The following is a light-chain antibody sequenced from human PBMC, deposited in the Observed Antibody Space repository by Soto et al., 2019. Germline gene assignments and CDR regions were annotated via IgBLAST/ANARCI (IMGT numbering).Light chain of an antibody. CDR1: SSNIGAGYD. V-gene: IGLV1-40*01. CDR2: GNS. Sequence: QSVLTQPPSVSGAPGQRVTISCTGSSSNIGAGYDVHWYQQLPGTAPKLLINGNSNRPSGVPDRCSGSNSGTSASLAITGLQAEDDADYYCQSYDSSLSAVVFCGGTKLTVL. CDR3: QSYDSSLSAVV. J-gene: IGLJ2*01.